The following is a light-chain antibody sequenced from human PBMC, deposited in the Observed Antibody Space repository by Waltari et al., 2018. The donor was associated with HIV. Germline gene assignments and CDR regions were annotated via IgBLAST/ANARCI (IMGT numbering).Light chain of an antibody. CDR3: QQSFSTPPDT. CDR2: RAS. V-gene: IGKV1-39*01. J-gene: IGKJ2*01. Sequence: DIQMTQSPSSLSASVGDRVTITCRASQSISTSLNWYQQKPGKAPKLLIYRASNLQSGVPSRFSGSGSGTDFTLTISSLQPEDFATYYCQQSFSTPPDTFGQGTQLEIK. CDR1: QSISTS.